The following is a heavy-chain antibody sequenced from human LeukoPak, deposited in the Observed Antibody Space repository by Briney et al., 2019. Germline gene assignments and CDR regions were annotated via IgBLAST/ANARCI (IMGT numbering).Heavy chain of an antibody. V-gene: IGHV4-39*07. Sequence: SETLSLTCTVSGVSISSSNSYWGWIRQPPGKGLEWIGRIYTSGGTNYNPSLKSRVTISVDTSKNQFSLKLSSVTAADTAVYYCAREGLNMVRGVIPKEAWGWFDPWGQGTLVTVSS. CDR1: GVSISSSNSY. D-gene: IGHD3-10*01. CDR3: AREGLNMVRGVIPKEAWGWFDP. CDR2: IYTSGGT. J-gene: IGHJ5*02.